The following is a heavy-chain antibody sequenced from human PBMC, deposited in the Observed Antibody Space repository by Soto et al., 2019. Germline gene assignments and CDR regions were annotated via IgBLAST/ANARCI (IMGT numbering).Heavy chain of an antibody. CDR2: IYSGGST. D-gene: IGHD3-9*01. J-gene: IGHJ4*02. CDR3: ARERRTYYDILTGYYMGGEMDY. CDR1: GFTVSSNY. Sequence: GGSLRLSCAASGFTVSSNYMSWVRQAPGKGLEWVSVIYSGGSTSYADSVKGRFTISRHNSKNTLYRQMNSLRAEDTAVYYCARERRTYYDILTGYYMGGEMDYWGQGTLVTVSA. V-gene: IGHV3-53*04.